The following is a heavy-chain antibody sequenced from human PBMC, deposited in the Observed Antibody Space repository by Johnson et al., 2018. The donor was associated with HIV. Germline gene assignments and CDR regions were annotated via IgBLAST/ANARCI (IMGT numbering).Heavy chain of an antibody. CDR3: ARASTTVTTGDDAFDI. CDR2: ISYDGSNK. V-gene: IGHV3-30*19. J-gene: IGHJ3*02. CDR1: GFTFSSYG. Sequence: QVQLVESGGGVVQPGRSLRLSCAASGFTFSSYGMHWVRQAPGKGLEWVAVISYDGSNKYYADSVKGRFTISRDNSKNTLYLQMNGLRAEDTAVYYCARASTTVTTGDDAFDIWGQGTMVTVSS. D-gene: IGHD4-17*01.